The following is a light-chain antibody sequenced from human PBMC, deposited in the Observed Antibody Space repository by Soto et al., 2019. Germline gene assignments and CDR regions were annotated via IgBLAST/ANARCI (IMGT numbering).Light chain of an antibody. J-gene: IGLJ2*01. CDR3: QSYDSSLSGSVV. Sequence: QSVLTQPPSVSGAPGQRVTISCTGSSSNIGAGYDVQWYQQLPGTAPKLLMYGNSNRPSGVPDRFSGSKSGTSASLAITGLQAEDEADYYCQSYDSSLSGSVVFGGGTKLTVL. CDR2: GNS. V-gene: IGLV1-40*01. CDR1: SSNIGAGYD.